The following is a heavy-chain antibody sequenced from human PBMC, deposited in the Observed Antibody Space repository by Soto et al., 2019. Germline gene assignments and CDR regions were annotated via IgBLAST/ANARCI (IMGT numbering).Heavy chain of an antibody. V-gene: IGHV1-69*15. D-gene: IGHD3-10*01. J-gene: IGHJ6*02. CDR1: GGTFSSYT. CDR3: ASGTPGRGPITMVRGVMYYYYGMDV. Sequence: GASVKVSCKASGGTFSSYTISLLRLAPGQGLEWMGRIIPIFGTANYAQKFQGRVTITADESTSTAYMELSSLRSEDTAVYYCASGTPGRGPITMVRGVMYYYYGMDVWGQGTTVTVSS. CDR2: IIPIFGTA.